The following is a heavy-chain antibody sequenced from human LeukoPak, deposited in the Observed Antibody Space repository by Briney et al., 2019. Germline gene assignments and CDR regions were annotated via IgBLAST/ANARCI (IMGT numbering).Heavy chain of an antibody. Sequence: GGSLRLSCAASGFTLSSYSMNRVRQAPGKGLEWVSYISSSSSTIYYAASVKGRFTISRDNAKNSLYLQMNSLRAEDTAVYYCARVGGYSYGYDYWGQGTLVTVPS. D-gene: IGHD5-18*01. J-gene: IGHJ4*02. V-gene: IGHV3-48*01. CDR3: ARVGGYSYGYDY. CDR2: ISSSSSTI. CDR1: GFTLSSYS.